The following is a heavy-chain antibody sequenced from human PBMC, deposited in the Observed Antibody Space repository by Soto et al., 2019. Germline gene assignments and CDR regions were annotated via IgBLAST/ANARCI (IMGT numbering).Heavy chain of an antibody. CDR3: ARDLLVRDKHDH. D-gene: IGHD3-10*01. CDR1: GFTFSSYG. Sequence: GGSLRLSCAASGFTFSSYGMHWVRQAPGKGLEWVAVIWYDGSNKYYADSVKGRFTISRDNSKNTLYLQMNSLRAEDTAVYYCARDLLVRDKHDHWGQGTLVTVAS. CDR2: IWYDGSNK. J-gene: IGHJ4*02. V-gene: IGHV3-33*01.